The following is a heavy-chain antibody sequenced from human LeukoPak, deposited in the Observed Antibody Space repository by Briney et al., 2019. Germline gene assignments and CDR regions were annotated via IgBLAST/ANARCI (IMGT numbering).Heavy chain of an antibody. V-gene: IGHV1-58*02. CDR2: IVVGSGNT. D-gene: IGHD3-16*02. CDR1: GFAFINSA. J-gene: IGHJ4*02. Sequence: SVKVSCKASGFAFINSAMQWVRQPRGQRLEWIGWIVVGSGNTHYAQRFHERVTITRDMSTSTAYMELSSLRSDDTAVYYCAADPTYVWGIYRSGVEYWGQGTLVTVSS. CDR3: AADPTYVWGIYRSGVEY.